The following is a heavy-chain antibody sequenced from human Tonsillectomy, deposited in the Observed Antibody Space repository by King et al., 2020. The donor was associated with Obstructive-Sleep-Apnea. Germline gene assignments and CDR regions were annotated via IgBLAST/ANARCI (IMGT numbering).Heavy chain of an antibody. CDR3: ATRLTNYRGFKGPYYFDY. J-gene: IGHJ4*02. Sequence: VQLVESGAEVKKPGESLKISCKGSGYSFTSYWIGWVRQLPGKGLEWMGIIYPGDSDTRYSPSFQGQVTISADKSISTAYLQWSSLKASDTAMYYCATRLTNYRGFKGPYYFDYWGQGTLVTVSS. V-gene: IGHV5-51*01. CDR2: IYPGDSDT. D-gene: IGHD4/OR15-4a*01. CDR1: GYSFTSYW.